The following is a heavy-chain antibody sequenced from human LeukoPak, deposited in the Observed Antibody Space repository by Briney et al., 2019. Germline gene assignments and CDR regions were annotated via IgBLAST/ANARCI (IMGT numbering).Heavy chain of an antibody. V-gene: IGHV3-21*06. CDR2: ISSSSSYI. CDR1: GFTFSSYS. Sequence: PGGSLRLSCAASGFTFSSYSMNWVRQAPGKGLEWVSSISSSSSYIYYADSVKGRFTISRDNSKNTLYLQMNSLRAEDTAVYYCAREGQQLVYYYYGMDVWGQGTTVTVSS. D-gene: IGHD6-13*01. J-gene: IGHJ6*02. CDR3: AREGQQLVYYYYGMDV.